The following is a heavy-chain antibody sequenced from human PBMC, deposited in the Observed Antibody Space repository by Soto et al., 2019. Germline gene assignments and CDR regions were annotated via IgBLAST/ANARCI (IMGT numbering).Heavy chain of an antibody. CDR2: ISWNSGSI. D-gene: IGHD2-15*01. CDR1: GFTFDDYA. J-gene: IGHJ4*02. Sequence: EVQLVESGGGLVQPGRSLRLSCAASGFTFDDYAMTWVRQAPGKGLEWVSGISWNSGSIGYADSVKGRFTISRDNAKNSLYLQMNSLRAEDTALYYCAKDTRYCSGGSCYTYFDYWGQGTLVTVSS. V-gene: IGHV3-9*01. CDR3: AKDTRYCSGGSCYTYFDY.